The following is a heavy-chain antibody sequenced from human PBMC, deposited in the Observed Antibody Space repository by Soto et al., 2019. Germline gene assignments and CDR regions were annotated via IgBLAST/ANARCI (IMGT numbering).Heavy chain of an antibody. CDR3: ARGSIAAAGTDY. Sequence: QVQLQESGPGLVKPSQTLSLTCTVSGGSISSGGYYWSWIRQHPGKGLEWIGYIYYSGSTYYNPSLKSRVTISVDTSKNQFSLKLSSVTAAXXAVYYCARGSIAAAGTDYWGQGTLVTVS. CDR2: IYYSGST. V-gene: IGHV4-31*03. D-gene: IGHD6-13*01. CDR1: GGSISSGGYY. J-gene: IGHJ4*02.